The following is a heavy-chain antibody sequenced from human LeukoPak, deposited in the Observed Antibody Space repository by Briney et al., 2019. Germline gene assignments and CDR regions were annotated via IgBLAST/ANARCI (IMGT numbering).Heavy chain of an antibody. CDR3: ARGGRQQDAFDI. CDR2: ISGSGGST. J-gene: IGHJ3*02. Sequence: GGSLRLSCAASGFTFSSYGMSWVRQAPGKGLEWVSAISGSGGSTYYADSVKGRFTISRDNAKNSLYLQMNSLRAEDTAVYYCARGGRQQDAFDIWSQGTMVTVSS. D-gene: IGHD1/OR15-1a*01. CDR1: GFTFSSYG. V-gene: IGHV3-23*01.